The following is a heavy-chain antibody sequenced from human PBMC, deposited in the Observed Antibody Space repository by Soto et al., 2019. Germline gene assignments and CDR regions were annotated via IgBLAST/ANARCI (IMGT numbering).Heavy chain of an antibody. D-gene: IGHD2-15*01. CDR3: ARDHTEYCTGGSCYWFDP. V-gene: IGHV3-33*01. CDR1: GFTFSSYG. Sequence: QVQLLESGGGVVQPGRSLRLSCAASGFTFSSYGMHWVRQAPGKGLEWVAFIGYDGRNKDYADSVKGRFTISRANSKNTLSLQMNRLRAEDTAVYFCARDHTEYCTGGSCYWFDPWGQGTLVTVSS. J-gene: IGHJ5*02. CDR2: IGYDGRNK.